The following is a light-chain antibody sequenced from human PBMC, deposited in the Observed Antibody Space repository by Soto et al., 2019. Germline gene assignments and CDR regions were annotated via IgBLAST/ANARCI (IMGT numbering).Light chain of an antibody. V-gene: IGKV1-39*01. Sequence: DIQMTQSPFSLPASVGDRVNISCRASQSISNYLNWYQQKPGRAPSLLIHSASSLQGGVPSRFSGSGSGTDFTLTISSLQPEDFTTYYCQQTYSAPLTLGGGTKVDIK. J-gene: IGKJ4*01. CDR3: QQTYSAPLT. CDR1: QSISNY. CDR2: SAS.